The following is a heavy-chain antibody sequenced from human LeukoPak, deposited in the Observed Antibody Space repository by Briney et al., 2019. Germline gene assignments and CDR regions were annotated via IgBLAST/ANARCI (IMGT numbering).Heavy chain of an antibody. CDR3: ARGGYCSSTSCYPLTLFDH. V-gene: IGHV3-33*01. Sequence: GGSLRLSCGASGFTFSTYGMHWVRQAPGKGLEWAVVIWYDGSNKYYADSVKGRFTISRDNSKNTLYLQMNSLRAEDTAVYYCARGGYCSSTSCYPLTLFDHWGQGTLVTVSS. J-gene: IGHJ4*02. D-gene: IGHD2-2*01. CDR1: GFTFSTYG. CDR2: IWYDGSNK.